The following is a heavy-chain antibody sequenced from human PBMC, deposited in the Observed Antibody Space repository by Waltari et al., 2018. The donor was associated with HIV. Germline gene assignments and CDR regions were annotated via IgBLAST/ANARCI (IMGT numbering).Heavy chain of an antibody. J-gene: IGHJ4*02. CDR1: GYTFTGYY. D-gene: IGHD4-17*01. Sequence: QVQPRQSGAEVKKPGASVQVSCNASGYTFTGYYMHWVRQAPGQGLEWMGWINPNSGGTNYAQKFQGRVTMTRDTSISTAYMELTRLRSDDTAVYYCAREPSLTTAYDYWGQGTLVTVSS. V-gene: IGHV1-2*02. CDR2: INPNSGGT. CDR3: AREPSLTTAYDY.